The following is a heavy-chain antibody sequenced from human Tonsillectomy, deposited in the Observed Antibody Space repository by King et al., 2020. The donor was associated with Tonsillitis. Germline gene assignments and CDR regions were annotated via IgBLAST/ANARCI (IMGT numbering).Heavy chain of an antibody. CDR3: ARSLGAIFGVVIGLPDAFDI. D-gene: IGHD3-3*01. V-gene: IGHV3-11*01. J-gene: IGHJ3*02. CDR2: ISASGSTI. CDR1: GFTFSDFY. Sequence: VQLVESGGGLVKPGGSLRLSCAASGFTFSDFYMSWIRQAPGMGLEWVSYISASGSTIYYGDSVKGRFTISRDNAKNSLFLQLNSLRAEDTAIYYCARSLGAIFGVVIGLPDAFDIWGQGTMVTVSS.